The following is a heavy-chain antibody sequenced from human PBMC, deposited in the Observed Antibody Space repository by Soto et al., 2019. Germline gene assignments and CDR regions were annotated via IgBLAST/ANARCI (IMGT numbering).Heavy chain of an antibody. D-gene: IGHD1-26*01. CDR3: ARVWRGVGATIYTAYYFDY. J-gene: IGHJ4*02. V-gene: IGHV4-59*08. CDR1: GGSISPYY. Sequence: TCTVSGGSISPYYWSWIQQPPGKGLEWIGYIYYSGSTTYNPSLKSRVTISVDTSKNQFSLKLSSVTAADTAVYYCARVWRGVGATIYTAYYFDYWGQGTLVTVSS. CDR2: IYYSGST.